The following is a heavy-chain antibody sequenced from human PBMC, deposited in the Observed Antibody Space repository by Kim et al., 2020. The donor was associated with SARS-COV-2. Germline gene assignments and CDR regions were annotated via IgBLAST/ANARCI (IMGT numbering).Heavy chain of an antibody. D-gene: IGHD5-18*01. Sequence: GGSLRLSCAASGFTLSNYDMHWVRQPPGKGLEWVAVVAWDGSDKFYSDSVRGRFIVSRENSRNTLYLQMNALRAEDTSTYFCARVYAAGYAYAMDVWGQGNTLTV. V-gene: IGHV3-33*05. J-gene: IGHJ6*02. CDR3: ARVYAAGYAYAMDV. CDR2: VAWDGSDK. CDR1: GFTLSNYD.